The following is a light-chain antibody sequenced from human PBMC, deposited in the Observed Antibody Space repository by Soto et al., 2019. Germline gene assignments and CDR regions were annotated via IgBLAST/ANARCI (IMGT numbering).Light chain of an antibody. V-gene: IGLV3-21*02. CDR3: QVWDNNGGHNYV. CDR2: DGS. J-gene: IGLJ1*01. CDR1: NIGIYS. Sequence: SFELTQPPSVSVAPGQMARITCGGNNIGIYSVHWYQQRPGQAPVLVVYDGSDRPSGIPERFSGSNSGNTATLTIGRVEAADEADYYCQVWDNNGGHNYVFGAGTKVTVL.